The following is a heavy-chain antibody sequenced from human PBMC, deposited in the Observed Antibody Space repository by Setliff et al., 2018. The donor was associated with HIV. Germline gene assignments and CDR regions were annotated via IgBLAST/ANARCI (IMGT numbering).Heavy chain of an antibody. CDR1: GDSINSGNYY. Sequence: PSETLSLTCTVSGDSINSGNYYWSWIRRHPGKGLEWIGYIYYSGSTYYSPSLKSRVTISEDTSKNQFPLKMRSVTAADTAVYYCATSPAGEILGSRPFYFDYWGQGTLVTVSS. V-gene: IGHV4-31*03. D-gene: IGHD3-10*01. J-gene: IGHJ4*02. CDR3: ATSPAGEILGSRPFYFDY. CDR2: IYYSGST.